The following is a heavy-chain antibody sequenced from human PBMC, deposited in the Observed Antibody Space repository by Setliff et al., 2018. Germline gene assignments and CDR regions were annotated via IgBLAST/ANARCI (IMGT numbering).Heavy chain of an antibody. Sequence: PSETLSLTCTVSGGSISSGSYYWSWIRQPAGKGLEWIGRIYTSGSTNYNPSLKSRVTISVDTSKNQFSLKLSSVTAADTAVYYCARGPVMIVATGYFDYWG. CDR1: GGSISSGSYY. D-gene: IGHD3-22*01. V-gene: IGHV4-61*02. CDR3: ARGPVMIVATGYFDY. J-gene: IGHJ4*01. CDR2: IYTSGST.